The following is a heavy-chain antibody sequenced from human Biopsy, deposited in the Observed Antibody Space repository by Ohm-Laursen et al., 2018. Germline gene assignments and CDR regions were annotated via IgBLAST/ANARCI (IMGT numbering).Heavy chain of an antibody. D-gene: IGHD3-3*01. V-gene: IGHV1-18*01. CDR3: AREGTSVTFFGKISDYYFDF. CDR1: GYSFNIYG. J-gene: IGHJ4*02. Sequence: GSSVKVSCKTSGYSFNIYGITWVRQAPGQGLEWMGWVSGNNGNTNYAQKFQGRVTMTTDTSTNTAYMELRSLRSDDTALYYCAREGTSVTFFGKISDYYFDFWGPGTVVTVSS. CDR2: VSGNNGNT.